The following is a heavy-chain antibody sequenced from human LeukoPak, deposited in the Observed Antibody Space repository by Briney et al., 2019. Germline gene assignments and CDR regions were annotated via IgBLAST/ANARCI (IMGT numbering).Heavy chain of an antibody. Sequence: PGGSLRLSCAASGFTFSSYEMNWVRQAPGKGLEWVSYISSSGSTIYYADSVKGRFTISRDNAKNSLYPQMNSLRAEDTAVYYCARIFRYQLVDYYALDVWGQGTSVTVSS. CDR3: ARIFRYQLVDYYALDV. CDR2: ISSSGSTI. D-gene: IGHD2-2*01. V-gene: IGHV3-48*03. CDR1: GFTFSSYE. J-gene: IGHJ6*02.